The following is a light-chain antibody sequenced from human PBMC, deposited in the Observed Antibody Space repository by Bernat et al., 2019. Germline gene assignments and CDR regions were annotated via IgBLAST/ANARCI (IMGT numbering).Light chain of an antibody. V-gene: IGKV3-20*01. Sequence: EIVLTQSPGTLSLSPGERATFSCRASQSVSSNYLAWYQQKPGQTPRLLIYDASSRATGIPDRFRGSGSGTDFTLTISRLEPDDFAVYYCQRYGSLPLTFGGGTKVESK. J-gene: IGKJ4*01. CDR2: DAS. CDR1: QSVSSNY. CDR3: QRYGSLPLT.